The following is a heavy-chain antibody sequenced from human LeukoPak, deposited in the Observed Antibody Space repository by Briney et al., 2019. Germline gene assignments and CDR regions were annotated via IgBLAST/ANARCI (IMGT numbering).Heavy chain of an antibody. Sequence: SETLSLTCTVSGGSISSYYWSWIRQPPGKGLEWIGYIYYSGSTNYNPSLKSRVTISVDTSKNQFSLKLSSVTAADTAVYYCARDAGSYTYYYGSGSLNWFDTWGQGTLVTVSS. CDR1: GGSISSYY. J-gene: IGHJ5*02. D-gene: IGHD3-10*01. CDR2: IYYSGST. V-gene: IGHV4-59*12. CDR3: ARDAGSYTYYYGSGSLNWFDT.